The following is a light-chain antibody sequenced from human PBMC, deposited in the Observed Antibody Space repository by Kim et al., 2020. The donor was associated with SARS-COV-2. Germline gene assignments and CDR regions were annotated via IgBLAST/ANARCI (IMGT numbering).Light chain of an antibody. V-gene: IGLV3-21*04. Sequence: APGKTASITCGGNHIGSKSVHWYQQKPGQAPVLVIYYDSDRPSGIPERFSGSNSGNTATLTISRVEAGDEADYYCQVWDSSSDHPVFGGGTQLTVL. CDR3: QVWDSSSDHPV. CDR1: HIGSKS. CDR2: YDS. J-gene: IGLJ3*02.